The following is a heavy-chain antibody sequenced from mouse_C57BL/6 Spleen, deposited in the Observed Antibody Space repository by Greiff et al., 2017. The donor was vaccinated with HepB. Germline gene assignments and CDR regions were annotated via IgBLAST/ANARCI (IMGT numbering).Heavy chain of an antibody. Sequence: EVQLQQSGPGLVKPSQSLSLTCSVPGYSITSGYYWNWIRQFPGNKLEWMGYISYDGSNNYNPSLKNRISITRDTSKNQFFLKLNSVTTEDTATYYCAREGLTGADYWGQGTTLTVSS. V-gene: IGHV3-6*01. CDR2: ISYDGSN. CDR3: AREGLTGADY. J-gene: IGHJ2*01. CDR1: GYSITSGYY. D-gene: IGHD4-1*01.